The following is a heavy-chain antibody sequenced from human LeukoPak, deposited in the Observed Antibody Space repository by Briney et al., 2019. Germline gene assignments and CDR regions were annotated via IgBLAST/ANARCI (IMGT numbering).Heavy chain of an antibody. Sequence: SETLSLTCTVSGGSISSYYWSWIRQPPGKGLEWIGYIYYSGSTNYNPSLKSRVTISVDTSKNQFSLKLSSVTAADTAVYYCARTYYYKAFDIWGQGTMVTVSS. CDR2: IYYSGST. CDR3: ARTYYYKAFDI. V-gene: IGHV4-59*12. J-gene: IGHJ3*02. D-gene: IGHD3-22*01. CDR1: GGSISSYY.